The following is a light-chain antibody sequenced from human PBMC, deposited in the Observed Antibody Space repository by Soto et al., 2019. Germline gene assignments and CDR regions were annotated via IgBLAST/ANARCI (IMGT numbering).Light chain of an antibody. V-gene: IGKV3-11*01. Sequence: EIVLTQSPATLSLSPGERATLSCRASQSVSSYLAWFQQKPGQPPRLLIYDASNRATGIPARFSGSGSGTDFTLTISSLEPEDFAVYYCQQRSNWPPGTLGQGTKVDIK. J-gene: IGKJ1*01. CDR2: DAS. CDR1: QSVSSY. CDR3: QQRSNWPPGT.